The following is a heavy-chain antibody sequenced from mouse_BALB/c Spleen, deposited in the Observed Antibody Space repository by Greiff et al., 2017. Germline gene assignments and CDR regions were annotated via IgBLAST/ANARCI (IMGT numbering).Heavy chain of an antibody. CDR3: ARWILGGYAMDY. J-gene: IGHJ4*01. Sequence: DVKLVESGGGLVQPGGSRKLSCAASGFTFSSFGMHWVRQAPEKGLEWVAYISSGSSTIYYADTVKGRFTISRDNPKNTLFLQMTSLRSEDTAMYYCARWILGGYAMDYWGQGTSVTVSS. V-gene: IGHV5-17*02. CDR1: GFTFSSFG. D-gene: IGHD2-3*01. CDR2: ISSGSSTI.